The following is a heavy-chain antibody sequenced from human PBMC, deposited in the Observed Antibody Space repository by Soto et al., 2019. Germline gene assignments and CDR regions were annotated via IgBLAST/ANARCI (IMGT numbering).Heavy chain of an antibody. V-gene: IGHV3-7*01. CDR2: IKQDGSEK. J-gene: IGHJ6*02. Sequence: LRLSCAASGFTFSSYWMSWVRQAPGKGLEWVANIKQDGSEKYYVDSVKGRFTISRDNAKNSLYLQMNSLRAEDTAVYYCARDLGRSSSWYLYYYYGMDVWGQGTTVTVSS. D-gene: IGHD6-13*01. CDR3: ARDLGRSSSWYLYYYYGMDV. CDR1: GFTFSSYW.